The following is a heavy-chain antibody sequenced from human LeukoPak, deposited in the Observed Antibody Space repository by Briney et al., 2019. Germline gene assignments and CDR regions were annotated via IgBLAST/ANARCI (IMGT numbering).Heavy chain of an antibody. D-gene: IGHD3-10*01. CDR2: INTDGSTT. J-gene: IGHJ4*02. V-gene: IGHV3-74*01. CDR1: GFTFSSFW. CDR3: ARGRPYGFDY. Sequence: GGSLRLSCAVSGFTFSSFWMHWVRQAPGKGLVWVSHINTDGSTTTYADSVKGRFTISRDNAKNTLYLQMNSLRAEDTAVYFCARGRPYGFDYWGQGTLVTVSS.